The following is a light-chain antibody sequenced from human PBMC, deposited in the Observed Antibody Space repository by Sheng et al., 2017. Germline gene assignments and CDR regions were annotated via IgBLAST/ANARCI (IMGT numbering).Light chain of an antibody. CDR3: QQSYGFPRT. V-gene: IGKV1-39*01. CDR1: QSISTS. J-gene: IGKJ3*01. Sequence: IQMTQSPSSLSASVGDRVTITCRAGQSISTSLNWYQQKSGQDPKLLIYDSSNLQSGVPSRFSGSGSGTDFTLTITSLQPEDFSTYYCQQSYGFPRTFGPGPQSIS. CDR2: DSS.